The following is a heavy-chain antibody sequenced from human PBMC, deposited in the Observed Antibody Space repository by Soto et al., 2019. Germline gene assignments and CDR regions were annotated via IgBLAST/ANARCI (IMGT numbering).Heavy chain of an antibody. J-gene: IGHJ6*02. V-gene: IGHV1-69*13. D-gene: IGHD6-13*01. CDR3: ARAMVGSSSNHYGMDV. CDR2: IIPIFGTA. CDR1: GGTFSSYA. Sequence: SVKVTCKASGGTFSSYAISWVRQAPGQGLEWMGGIIPIFGTANYAQKFQGRVTITADESTSTAYMELSSLRSEDTAVYYCARAMVGSSSNHYGMDVWGQGTTVTVSS.